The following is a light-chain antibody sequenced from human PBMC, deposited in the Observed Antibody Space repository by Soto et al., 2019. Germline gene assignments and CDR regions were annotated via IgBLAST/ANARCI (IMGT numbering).Light chain of an antibody. V-gene: IGLV2-14*01. Sequence: QSVLTQSASVSGSPGQSITISCTGTSSDIGVYPFVSWYQQHPGKAPTLIIYDVNSRPSGVSNRFSGSKSGNTASLAISGLQAEDEDDYYCSSYSTTTTPLVFGAGTKVTV. CDR3: SSYSTTTTPLV. CDR1: SSDIGVYPF. CDR2: DVN. J-gene: IGLJ1*01.